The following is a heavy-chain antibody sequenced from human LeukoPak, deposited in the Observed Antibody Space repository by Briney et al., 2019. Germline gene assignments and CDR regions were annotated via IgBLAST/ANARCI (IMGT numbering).Heavy chain of an antibody. D-gene: IGHD3-10*01. CDR2: ISWNSGSI. J-gene: IGHJ4*02. Sequence: GGSLRLSCAASGFTFDDYAMHWVRQAPGKGLEWVSGISWNSGSIGYADSVKGRFTISRDNAKNSLYLQMNSLRAEDTALYYCAKDQRSMVRGVIDYWGQGTLVTVSS. CDR3: AKDQRSMVRGVIDY. CDR1: GFTFDDYA. V-gene: IGHV3-9*01.